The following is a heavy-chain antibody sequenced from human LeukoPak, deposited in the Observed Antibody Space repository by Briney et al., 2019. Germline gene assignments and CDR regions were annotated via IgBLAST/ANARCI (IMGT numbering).Heavy chain of an antibody. V-gene: IGHV3-23*01. CDR2: FSGSGGST. Sequence: GGPLRLSCAASGFTFGSYSMNWVRQAPGKGLEWVSTFSGSGGSTYYADSVKGRFTISRDNSRNTLYLQMNSLRAEDTAIYYCAKSTNSCSGGSCYSGFDSWGQGTLVTASS. CDR3: AKSTNSCSGGSCYSGFDS. CDR1: GFTFGSYS. D-gene: IGHD2-15*01. J-gene: IGHJ4*02.